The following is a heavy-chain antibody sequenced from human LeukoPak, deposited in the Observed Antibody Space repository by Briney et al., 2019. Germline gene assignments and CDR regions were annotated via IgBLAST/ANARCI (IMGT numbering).Heavy chain of an antibody. CDR2: IYYSGST. D-gene: IGHD2/OR15-2a*01. CDR1: GGSIRSYY. CDR3: ARHAGLLAFDI. Sequence: SETLSLTCTVSGGSIRSYYWSWIRQPPGKGLEWIGYIYYSGSTNYNPSLKSRVTISVDTSKNQFSLKLSSVTAADTAVYYCARHAGLLAFDIWGQGTMVTVSS. J-gene: IGHJ3*02. V-gene: IGHV4-59*08.